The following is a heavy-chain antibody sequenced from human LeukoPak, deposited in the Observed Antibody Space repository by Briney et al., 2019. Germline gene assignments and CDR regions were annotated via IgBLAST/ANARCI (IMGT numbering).Heavy chain of an antibody. Sequence: ASVKVSCKASGYTFTGYYMHWVRQAPGQGLEWMGWINPNSGGTNYAQKFQGRVTMTRDTSISTAYMELSRLRSDDTGVYYCAGVPAAGGWFDRWGQGTLVTVSS. J-gene: IGHJ5*02. CDR2: INPNSGGT. D-gene: IGHD2-2*01. V-gene: IGHV1-2*02. CDR1: GYTFTGYY. CDR3: AGVPAAGGWFDR.